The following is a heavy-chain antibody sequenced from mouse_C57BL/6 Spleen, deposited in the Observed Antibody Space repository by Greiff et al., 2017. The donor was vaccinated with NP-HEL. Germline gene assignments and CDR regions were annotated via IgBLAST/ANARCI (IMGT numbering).Heavy chain of an antibody. CDR2: ISSGSSTI. D-gene: IGHD2-3*01. CDR1: GFTFSDYG. V-gene: IGHV5-17*01. Sequence: EVKVVESGGGLVKPGGSLKLSCAASGFTFSDYGMHWVRQAPEKGLEWVAYISSGSSTIYYAHTVKGRFTISRDNAKNTLFLQMTRLRSEDTAMYYCARSGYFSYYYAMDYWGQGTSVTVSS. J-gene: IGHJ4*01. CDR3: ARSGYFSYYYAMDY.